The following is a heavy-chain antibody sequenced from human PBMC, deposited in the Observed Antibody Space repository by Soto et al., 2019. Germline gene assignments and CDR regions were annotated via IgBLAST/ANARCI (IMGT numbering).Heavy chain of an antibody. D-gene: IGHD3-10*01. CDR1: GYTFTSYG. V-gene: IGHV1-18*01. CDR3: ARVQGLTSGSGSYRRYYYYYMDV. CDR2: ISAYNGNT. J-gene: IGHJ6*03. Sequence: ASVKVSCKASGYTFTSYGISWVRQAPGQGLEWMGWISAYNGNTNYAQKLQGRVTMTTDTSTSTAYMELRSLRSDDTAVYYCARVQGLTSGSGSYRRYYYYYMDVWGKGTTVTVSS.